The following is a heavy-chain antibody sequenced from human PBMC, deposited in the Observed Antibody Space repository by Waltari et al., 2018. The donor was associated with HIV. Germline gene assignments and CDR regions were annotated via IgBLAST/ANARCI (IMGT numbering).Heavy chain of an antibody. CDR3: ARRSCNSSSCFTYFYYFAMDV. CDR1: GYTFNNYG. V-gene: IGHV1-18*04. CDR2: ISAYNGNT. J-gene: IGHJ6*02. D-gene: IGHD2-2*02. Sequence: QVQLMQSGPEVKKPGASVKVSCTASGYTFNNYGISWVRQAPGQGLEWMGWISAYNGNTKYSQKIQGRVTMTTDTSTRTAYMELGSLSSDDTAVYYCARRSCNSSSCFTYFYYFAMDVWGQGTTVTVSS.